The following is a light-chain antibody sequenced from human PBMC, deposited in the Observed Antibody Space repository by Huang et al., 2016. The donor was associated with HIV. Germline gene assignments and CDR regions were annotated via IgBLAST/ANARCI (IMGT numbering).Light chain of an antibody. Sequence: DIVLTQSPGTLSLSPGQRAALSCRASQTITNNLLAWYQQRPAQAPRLLIYGASNRAMGIPDRFSGSGSGTDFTLIISRLEPQDSALYYCQQYLSSPLTFGGGTNVEIK. CDR3: QQYLSSPLT. J-gene: IGKJ4*01. V-gene: IGKV3-20*01. CDR2: GAS. CDR1: QTITNNL.